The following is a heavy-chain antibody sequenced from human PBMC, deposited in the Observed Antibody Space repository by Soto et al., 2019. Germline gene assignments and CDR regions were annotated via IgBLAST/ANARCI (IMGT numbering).Heavy chain of an antibody. D-gene: IGHD5-12*01. Sequence: TLSLTCAVSGGSISSGGYSWSWIRQPPGKGLEWIGYIYHSGSTYYNPSLKSRVTISVDRSKNQFSLKLSSVTAADTAVYYCAAGGGLPRYFWGQGTLVTVSS. CDR3: AAGGGLPRYF. V-gene: IGHV4-30-2*01. CDR1: GGSISSGGYS. J-gene: IGHJ4*02. CDR2: IYHSGST.